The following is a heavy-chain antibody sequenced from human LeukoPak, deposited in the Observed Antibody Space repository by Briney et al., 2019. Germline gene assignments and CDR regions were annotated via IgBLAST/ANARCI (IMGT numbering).Heavy chain of an antibody. Sequence: GASAKVSCKASGYTFSDYYIHWVRQAPGQGLEWMGWINLNGGGTHYAQQFLGRATMTRDTSISTAYMELSRLRSDDTAVYYCARIMVSVDIVATNNIAAAGRFDYWGQGTLVTVSS. D-gene: IGHD5-12*01. CDR3: ARIMVSVDIVATNNIAAAGRFDY. V-gene: IGHV1-2*02. CDR1: GYTFSDYY. CDR2: INLNGGGT. J-gene: IGHJ4*02.